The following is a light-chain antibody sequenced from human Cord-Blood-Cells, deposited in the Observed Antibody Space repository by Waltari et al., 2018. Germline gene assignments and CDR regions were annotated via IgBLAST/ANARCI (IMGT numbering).Light chain of an antibody. CDR1: SSDVGGYTY. CDR3: SSYTSSSPWV. Sequence: QSALTQPASVSGSPGQSITISCTGTSSDVGGYTYVSWYQQHPGKAPKLMIYDVSKRPSGVSNRFSGSKSGNTASLTISGLQAEDEADYYCSSYTSSSPWVFGGGTKLTVL. V-gene: IGLV2-14*01. CDR2: DVS. J-gene: IGLJ3*02.